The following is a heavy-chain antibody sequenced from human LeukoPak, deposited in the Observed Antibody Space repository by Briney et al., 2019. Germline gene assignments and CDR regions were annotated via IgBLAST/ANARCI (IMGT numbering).Heavy chain of an antibody. CDR1: GFTFSSTG. D-gene: IGHD1-14*01. CDR2: IRYDGNNK. V-gene: IGHV3-30*02. CDR3: ARTYNPDY. J-gene: IGHJ4*02. Sequence: GGSLRLSCTASGFTFSSTGMHWVSQAPGKGLEWVSYIRYDGNNKYYGDSVKGRLTVSRDNSKNTLYLQMNSLRVEDTAVYYCARTYNPDYWGQGTLVTVSS.